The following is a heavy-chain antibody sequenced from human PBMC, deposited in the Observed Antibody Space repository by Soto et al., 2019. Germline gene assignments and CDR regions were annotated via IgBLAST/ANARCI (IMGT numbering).Heavy chain of an antibody. CDR1: GGSLSSGDYY. CDR3: ARDHYVYDILTGYGYYYGMDV. V-gene: IGHV4-30-4*01. Sequence: SETLSLTCPVAGGSLSSGDYYWSWLRQPPGKGLEWIGYIYYSGSTYYNPSLKSRVTISVDTSKNQFSLKLSSVTAADTAVYYCARDHYVYDILTGYGYYYGMDVWGQGTTVTVSS. CDR2: IYYSGST. D-gene: IGHD3-9*01. J-gene: IGHJ6*02.